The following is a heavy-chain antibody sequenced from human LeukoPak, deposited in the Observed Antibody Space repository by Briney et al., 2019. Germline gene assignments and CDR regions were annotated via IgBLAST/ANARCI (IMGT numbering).Heavy chain of an antibody. V-gene: IGHV3-23*01. Sequence: WGSLRLSCAASGFTFSSYAMSWVRQAPGKGLEWVSAISGSGGSTYYADSVKGRFTISRDNSKNTLYLQMNSLRAEDTAVYYCAKDRSTIFGVVINPAIDYWGQGTLVTVSS. CDR3: AKDRSTIFGVVINPAIDY. J-gene: IGHJ4*02. D-gene: IGHD3-3*01. CDR1: GFTFSSYA. CDR2: ISGSGGST.